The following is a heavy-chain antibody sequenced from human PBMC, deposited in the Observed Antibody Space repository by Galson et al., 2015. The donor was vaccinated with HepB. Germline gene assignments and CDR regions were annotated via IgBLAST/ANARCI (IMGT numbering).Heavy chain of an antibody. CDR2: ISYDGSNK. CDR3: AREVAYSSSWPDLFDY. Sequence: SLRLSCAASGFTFSSYAMHWVRQAPGKGLEWVAVISYDGSNKYYADSVKGRFTISRDNSKNTLYLQMNSLRAEDTAVYYCAREVAYSSSWPDLFDYWGQGTLVTVSS. CDR1: GFTFSSYA. J-gene: IGHJ4*02. V-gene: IGHV3-30-3*01. D-gene: IGHD6-13*01.